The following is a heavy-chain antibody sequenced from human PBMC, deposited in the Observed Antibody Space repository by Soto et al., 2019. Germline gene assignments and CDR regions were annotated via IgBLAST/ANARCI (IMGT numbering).Heavy chain of an antibody. Sequence: PSQTLSLTCAISGDSVSSNSAAWNWIRQSPSRGLEWLGKTYYRSKWYNDYAVSVKSRITINPDTSKNQFSLQLNSVTPEDTAVYYCARGFNFYRQKAGWFDPWGQGTLVTVSS. D-gene: IGHD3-16*02. V-gene: IGHV6-1*01. CDR1: GDSVSSNSAA. J-gene: IGHJ5*02. CDR3: ARGFNFYRQKAGWFDP. CDR2: TYYRSKWYN.